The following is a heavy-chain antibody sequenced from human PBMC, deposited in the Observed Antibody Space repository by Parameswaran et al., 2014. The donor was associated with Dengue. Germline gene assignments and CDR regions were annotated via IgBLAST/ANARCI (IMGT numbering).Heavy chain of an antibody. V-gene: IGHV3-21*01. Sequence: VRQAPGKGLEWVSSISSSSSYIYYADSVKGRFTISRDNAKNSLYLQMNSLRAEDTAVYYCARFVGATMYDAFDIWGQGTMVTVSS. CDR3: ARFVGATMYDAFDI. J-gene: IGHJ3*02. D-gene: IGHD1-26*01. CDR2: ISSSSSYI.